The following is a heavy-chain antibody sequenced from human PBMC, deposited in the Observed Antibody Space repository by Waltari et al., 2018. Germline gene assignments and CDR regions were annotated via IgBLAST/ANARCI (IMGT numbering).Heavy chain of an antibody. CDR1: GFNFSSYA. V-gene: IGHV3-23*04. J-gene: IGHJ4*02. Sequence: EVQLVESGGGLVQPGGSLRLSCAASGFNFSSYAMSWVRQAPGEGLEWVSAISGSGGSTYDADSVKGRFTISRDNSKNTPYLQMNSLRAEDTAVYYCAKDHRGPVAAQDSPFDYWGQGTLVTVSS. D-gene: IGHD2-15*01. CDR2: ISGSGGST. CDR3: AKDHRGPVAAQDSPFDY.